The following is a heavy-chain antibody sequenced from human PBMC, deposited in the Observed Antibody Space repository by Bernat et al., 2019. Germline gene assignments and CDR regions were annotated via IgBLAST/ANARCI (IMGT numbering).Heavy chain of an antibody. CDR1: GGSISSTTYY. J-gene: IGHJ5*02. V-gene: IGHV4-39*01. CDR2: SYYSGST. Sequence: QPQLLESGPGLVKPSETLSLTCTVSGGSISSTTYYWGWIRQPPGKGLEWIGSSYYSGSTYSNPSLKSRVTISVDTSNNQFSLKLSSVTAADTAVYYCARHDGSYYVNWFDPWGQGTLVTVSS. D-gene: IGHD1-26*01. CDR3: ARHDGSYYVNWFDP.